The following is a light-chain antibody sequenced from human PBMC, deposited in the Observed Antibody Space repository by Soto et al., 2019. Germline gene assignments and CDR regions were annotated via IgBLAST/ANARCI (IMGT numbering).Light chain of an antibody. Sequence: IPLTQSPSSLSASVGDRVTITCRASQGISSYLAWYQQKPGQAPKLLIYAASTLQSGVPSRFSGSGFGTDFTLTISSLQPEDFATYYCQQLDAYPRTFGQGTKVEIK. CDR2: AAS. CDR1: QGISSY. CDR3: QQLDAYPRT. J-gene: IGKJ1*01. V-gene: IGKV1-9*01.